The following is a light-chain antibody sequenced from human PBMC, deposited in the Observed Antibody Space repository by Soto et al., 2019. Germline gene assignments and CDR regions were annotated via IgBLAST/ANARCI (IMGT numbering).Light chain of an antibody. V-gene: IGLV2-14*01. CDR3: SSYTTISTRYV. CDR1: SSDVGNYNY. CDR2: EVS. J-gene: IGLJ1*01. Sequence: QSVLTQPASVSGSPGQSITISCTGTSSDVGNYNYVSWYQQQPGQAPKLMIFEVSNRPSGVSNRFSGSKSGNTASLTISGLQAEDEADYYCSSYTTISTRYVFGTGTNVTVL.